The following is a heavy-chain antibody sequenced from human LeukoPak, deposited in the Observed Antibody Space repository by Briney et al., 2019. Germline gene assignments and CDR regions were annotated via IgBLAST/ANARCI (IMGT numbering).Heavy chain of an antibody. CDR2: ISWNGGST. CDR3: ARRSWGLRPAFDI. CDR1: GFTFSSYS. Sequence: GGSLRLSXAASGFTFSSYSMNWVRQAQGKGLEWVSGISWNGGSTGYADSVKGRFTISRDNAKNSLYLQMNSLRAEDTALYYCARRSWGLRPAFDIWGQGTMVTVSS. V-gene: IGHV3-20*04. J-gene: IGHJ3*02. D-gene: IGHD5-12*01.